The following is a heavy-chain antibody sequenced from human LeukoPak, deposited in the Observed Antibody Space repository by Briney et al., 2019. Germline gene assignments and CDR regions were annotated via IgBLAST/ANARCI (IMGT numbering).Heavy chain of an antibody. Sequence: SETLSLTCAVYGGSFSGYYWSWIRQPPGKELEWIGEINHSGSTNYNPSLKSRVTISVDTSKNQFSLKLSSVTAADTAVYYCALTLGHDAFDIWGQGTMVTVSS. D-gene: IGHD3-10*01. CDR3: ALTLGHDAFDI. J-gene: IGHJ3*02. CDR1: GGSFSGYY. CDR2: INHSGST. V-gene: IGHV4-34*01.